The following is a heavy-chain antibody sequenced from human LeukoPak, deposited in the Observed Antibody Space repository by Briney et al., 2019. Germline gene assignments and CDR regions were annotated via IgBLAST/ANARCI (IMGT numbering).Heavy chain of an antibody. CDR1: GGSMNNCY. CDR2: IYYTGRS. CDR3: ARDKTDYDILTDAGYFDY. J-gene: IGHJ4*02. D-gene: IGHD3-9*01. V-gene: IGHV4-59*12. Sequence: SETLSLTCTVSGGSMNNCYWSWIRQPPGKGLEWIAYIYYTGRSNYSPSLKSRVTLSVDTSKNQFSLRLSSVTAADTAVYYCARDKTDYDILTDAGYFDYWGQGTLVTVSS.